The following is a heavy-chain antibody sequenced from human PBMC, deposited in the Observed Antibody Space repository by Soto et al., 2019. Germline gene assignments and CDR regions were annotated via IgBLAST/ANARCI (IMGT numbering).Heavy chain of an antibody. Sequence: VASVKVSCKASGYTFTSYDINWVRQPNGQGLEWMGWMNPNSGNTGYAQKFQGRVTMTRNTSIRTAYMELSSLRSEDTAVYYCAREISRGSSGAFDIWGQGTMVTVSS. CDR2: MNPNSGNT. V-gene: IGHV1-8*01. CDR3: AREISRGSSGAFDI. D-gene: IGHD6-6*01. J-gene: IGHJ3*02. CDR1: GYTFTSYD.